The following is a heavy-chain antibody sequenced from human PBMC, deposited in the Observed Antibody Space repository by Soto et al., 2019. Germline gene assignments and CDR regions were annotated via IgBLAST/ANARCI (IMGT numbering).Heavy chain of an antibody. Sequence: SVKVSCKASGYIFSSYAISWVRQAPGQGLEWMGGIIPIFGTANYAQKFQGRVTITADESTSTAYMELSSLRSEDTAVYYCASGGKPIVVAMDYWGQGTLVTVSS. CDR1: GYIFSSYA. CDR2: IIPIFGTA. V-gene: IGHV1-69*13. CDR3: ASGGKPIVVAMDY. D-gene: IGHD2-2*01. J-gene: IGHJ4*02.